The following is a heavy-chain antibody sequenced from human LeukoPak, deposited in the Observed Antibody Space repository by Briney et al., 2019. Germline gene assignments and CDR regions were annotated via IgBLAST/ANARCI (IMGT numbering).Heavy chain of an antibody. V-gene: IGHV4-59*01. J-gene: IGHJ4*02. CDR2: IFYSGST. CDR1: GGSISSSY. D-gene: IGHD3-22*01. Sequence: TSETLSLTCTVSGGSISSSYWSWIRQPPGKGLEWIGYIFYSGSTNYNPSLKSRVTISVDTSKNQFSLKLSSVTAADTAVYYCARVGYYYDSSGPLDYWGQGTLVTVSS. CDR3: ARVGYYYDSSGPLDY.